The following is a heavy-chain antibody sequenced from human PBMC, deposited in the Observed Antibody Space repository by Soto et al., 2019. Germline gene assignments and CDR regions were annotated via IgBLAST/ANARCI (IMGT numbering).Heavy chain of an antibody. Sequence: PSETLSLTCTVSGGSLSDYYWSWLRQPPGKGLEWIGYIHYTGSTNYNPSLRSRVTISEDTSKNQFSLKLSSVTAADTAVYYCARRTSFQYHMDVWGEGTTVTVSS. D-gene: IGHD2-21*01. CDR1: GGSLSDYY. J-gene: IGHJ6*03. CDR3: ARRTSFQYHMDV. CDR2: IHYTGST. V-gene: IGHV4-59*08.